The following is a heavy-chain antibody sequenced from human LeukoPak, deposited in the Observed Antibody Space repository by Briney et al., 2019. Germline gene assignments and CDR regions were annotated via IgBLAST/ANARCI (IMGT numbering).Heavy chain of an antibody. CDR3: ARASTAQYTWFEP. Sequence: PSETLSLTCTVSGGSISSGSYHWSWIRQPAGKGLEWIGRIYTSGSTNYNPSVKSRVTISVDTSKNQFSLKLSSVTAGDTAVYYCARASTAQYTWFEPWGQGTLVTVSP. V-gene: IGHV4-61*02. D-gene: IGHD2/OR15-2a*01. CDR2: IYTSGST. CDR1: GGSISSGSYH. J-gene: IGHJ5*02.